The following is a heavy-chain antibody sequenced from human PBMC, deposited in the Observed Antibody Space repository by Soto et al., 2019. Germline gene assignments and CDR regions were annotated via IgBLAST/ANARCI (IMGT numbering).Heavy chain of an antibody. CDR1: GVTFSSYA. D-gene: IGHD2-15*01. J-gene: IGHJ6*02. Sequence: ASVKVSCKASGVTFSSYAISWVRQAPGQGLEWMGGIIPIFGTANYAQKFQGRVTIAADESTSTAYMELSSLRSEDTAVYYCARKCSGGSCYDYYYYSMDVWGQGTTVTVSS. CDR2: IIPIFGTA. V-gene: IGHV1-69*13. CDR3: ARKCSGGSCYDYYYYSMDV.